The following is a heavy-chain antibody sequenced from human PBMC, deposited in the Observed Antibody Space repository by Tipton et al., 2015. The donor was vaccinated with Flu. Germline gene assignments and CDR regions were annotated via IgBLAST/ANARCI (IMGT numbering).Heavy chain of an antibody. J-gene: IGHJ4*02. CDR3: ASSVVAGVDY. Sequence: TLSLTCTVSGGSISRRSFYWGWVRQPPGKGLEWIGSIYYSGSTYYNPSLKSRITISIDTSKNQFSLRLSSVTAADTAVYYWASSVVAGVDYWGQGALVAVSS. D-gene: IGHD2-21*01. CDR1: GGSISRRSFY. V-gene: IGHV4-39*07. CDR2: IYYSGST.